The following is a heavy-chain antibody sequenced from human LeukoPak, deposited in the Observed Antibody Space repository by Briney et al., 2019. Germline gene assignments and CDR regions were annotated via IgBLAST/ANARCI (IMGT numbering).Heavy chain of an antibody. CDR2: IWYEESQR. CDR1: GFIFSTYG. J-gene: IGHJ4*02. CDR3: ATSSPRNYFDH. V-gene: IGHV3-33*01. Sequence: GVSLTLSCVASGFIFSTYGVQGLRHSPGRGRVGGAVIWYEESQRYYADSVRGLFTISRDDYQNTIYLHRDSLRAEDTAVYYCATSSPRNYFDHWGQGTLVTVSS.